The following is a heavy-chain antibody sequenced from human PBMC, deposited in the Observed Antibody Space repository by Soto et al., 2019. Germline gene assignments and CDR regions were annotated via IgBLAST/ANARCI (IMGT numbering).Heavy chain of an antibody. D-gene: IGHD1-20*01. V-gene: IGHV1-69*06. J-gene: IGHJ6*02. CDR3: ARDGDITGTPVYYYYGMDV. Sequence: SVKVSCKASGGTFSSYAISWVRQAPGQGLEWMGGIIPIFGTANYAQKSQGRVTITADKSTSTAYMELSSLRSEDTAVYYCARDGDITGTPVYYYYGMDVWGQGTTVTVSS. CDR1: GGTFSSYA. CDR2: IIPIFGTA.